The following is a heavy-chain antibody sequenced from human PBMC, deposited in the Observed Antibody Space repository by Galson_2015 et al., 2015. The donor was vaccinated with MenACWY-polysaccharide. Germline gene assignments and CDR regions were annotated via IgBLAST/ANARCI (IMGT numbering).Heavy chain of an antibody. D-gene: IGHD1-26*01. CDR3: AKDGIVGATKDARSFDY. CDR2: ISGIGGTT. V-gene: IGHV3-23*01. Sequence: SLRLSCAASGFTFSSYAMSWVRQAPGKGLEWVSGISGIGGTTYADSVKGRFTISRDNSKNTRYLQMNSLRAEDTAVYYCAKDGIVGATKDARSFDYWGQGTLVTVSS. J-gene: IGHJ4*02. CDR1: GFTFSSYA.